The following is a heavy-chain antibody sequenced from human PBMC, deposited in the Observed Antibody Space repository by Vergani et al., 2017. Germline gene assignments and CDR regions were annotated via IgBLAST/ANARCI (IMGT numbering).Heavy chain of an antibody. CDR2: ISGSGGST. D-gene: IGHD3-10*01. Sequence: EVQLLESGGGLVQPGGSLRLSCAASGFTFSSYAMSWVRQAPGKGLEWVSAISGSGGSTYYADSVKGRFTISRDNSKNTLYLQMNSLRAEDTAVYYCARALYGSGSYYIDYWGQGTLVTVSS. V-gene: IGHV3-23*01. CDR3: ARALYGSGSYYIDY. CDR1: GFTFSSYA. J-gene: IGHJ4*02.